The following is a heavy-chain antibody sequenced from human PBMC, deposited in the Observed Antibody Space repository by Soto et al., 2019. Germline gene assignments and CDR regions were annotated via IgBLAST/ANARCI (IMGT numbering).Heavy chain of an antibody. J-gene: IGHJ4*02. D-gene: IGHD3-16*01. CDR3: ARQAKIGDRSQFYFDS. CDR2: ISYNGRNK. CDR1: GFTFSVYA. Sequence: GGSLRLSFAASGFTFSVYAMHRVRQAPGKGLEWVAVISYNGRNKHYVDSVKGRFTISRDNSQDTLYLQMDSLRPDDTDVYYCARQAKIGDRSQFYFDSWGQGTLVTVSS. V-gene: IGHV3-30*04.